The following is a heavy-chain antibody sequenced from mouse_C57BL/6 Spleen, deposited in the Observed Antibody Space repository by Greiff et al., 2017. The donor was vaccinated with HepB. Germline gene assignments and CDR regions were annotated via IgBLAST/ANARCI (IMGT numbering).Heavy chain of an antibody. V-gene: IGHV5-4*01. CDR2: ISDGGSYT. CDR3: ARDRGYGSSPWYYDV. Sequence: EVQLQESGGGLVKPGGSLKLSCAASGFTFSSYAMSWVRQTPEKRLEWVATISDGGSYTYYPDNVKGRFTISRDNAKNNLYLQMSHLKSEDTAMYYCARDRGYGSSPWYYDVWGTGTTVTVSS. CDR1: GFTFSSYA. D-gene: IGHD1-1*01. J-gene: IGHJ1*03.